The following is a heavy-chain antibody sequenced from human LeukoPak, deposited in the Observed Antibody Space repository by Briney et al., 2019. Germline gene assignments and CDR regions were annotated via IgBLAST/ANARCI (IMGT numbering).Heavy chain of an antibody. D-gene: IGHD1-26*01. Sequence: ASETLSLTCTVSGGSISSYYWSWIRQPPGKGLEWIGYIYYSGSTNYNPSLKSRVTISVDTSKNQFSLKLSSVTAADTAVYYCARDSASNEGFDYWGQGTLVTVSS. CDR3: ARDSASNEGFDY. CDR2: IYYSGST. CDR1: GGSISSYY. J-gene: IGHJ4*02. V-gene: IGHV4-59*01.